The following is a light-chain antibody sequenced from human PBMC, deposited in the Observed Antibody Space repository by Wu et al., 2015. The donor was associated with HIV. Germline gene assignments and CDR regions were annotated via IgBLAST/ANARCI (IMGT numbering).Light chain of an antibody. CDR1: QSISASY. J-gene: IGKJ1*01. Sequence: EIVLTQSPGTLSLSPGERATLSCRASQSISASYLAWYQHKPGQAPRLLIYDSSSRATGIPDRFSGSGSGTDFTLTISRLEPEDCAVYYCQQYNNWPPWTFGQGTKVEIK. V-gene: IGKV3-20*01. CDR3: QQYNNWPPWT. CDR2: DSS.